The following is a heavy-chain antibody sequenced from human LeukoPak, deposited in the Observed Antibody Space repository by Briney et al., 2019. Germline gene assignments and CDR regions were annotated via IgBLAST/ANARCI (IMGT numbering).Heavy chain of an antibody. J-gene: IGHJ4*02. V-gene: IGHV3-43*02. Sequence: GGSLRLSCAAYGFTFDDYCLHWVRQALGKGLDWVSLINANGGRTFYADSVKGRFTVSRDNSRNSLYLQMNGLRTEDTAFYFCAKVGQGFDFDNWGQGTLVTVSS. CDR2: INANGGRT. D-gene: IGHD1-26*01. CDR3: AKVGQGFDFDN. CDR1: GFTFDDYC.